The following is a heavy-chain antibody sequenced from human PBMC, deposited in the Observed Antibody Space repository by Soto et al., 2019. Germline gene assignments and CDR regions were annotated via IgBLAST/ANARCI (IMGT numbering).Heavy chain of an antibody. CDR3: ARDRGREERREWFDP. CDR1: GGSISSGGYY. CDR2: IYYSGST. D-gene: IGHD1-1*01. Sequence: QVQLQESGPGLVKPSQTLSLTCTVSGGSISSGGYYWSRIRQHPGKGLAWIGYIYYSGSTYYNPAPTSRVTISVDTSKNQFSLKLSSVTAADTAVYYCARDRGREERREWFDPWGQGTLVTVSS. J-gene: IGHJ5*02. V-gene: IGHV4-31*03.